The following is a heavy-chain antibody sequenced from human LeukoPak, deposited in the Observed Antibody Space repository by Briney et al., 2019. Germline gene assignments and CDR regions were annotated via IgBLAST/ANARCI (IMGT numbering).Heavy chain of an antibody. Sequence: GGSLRLSCAASGFTFSSYAMSWVRQAPGKGLEWVSGISGSGGGTYYADSVKGRFTISRDNSQNTLYLQMNSLRAEDTAVYYCARTTDARYDYWGQGTLVTVSS. CDR1: GFTFSSYA. D-gene: IGHD1-1*01. V-gene: IGHV3-23*01. CDR3: ARTTDARYDY. CDR2: ISGSGGGT. J-gene: IGHJ4*02.